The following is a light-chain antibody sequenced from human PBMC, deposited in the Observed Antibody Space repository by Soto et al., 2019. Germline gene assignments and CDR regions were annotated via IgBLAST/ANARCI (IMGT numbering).Light chain of an antibody. CDR1: QGIRND. CDR3: IQHNSYPFS. J-gene: IGKJ3*01. CDR2: AAS. V-gene: IGKV1-17*01. Sequence: DIQMTQSPSSLYASVGDRVTITCRTSQGIRNDLGWYQQKPGKAPKRLIYAASSLQSGVPSRFSGSGSETEFTLTNNSLPHEAFASYYWIQHNSYPFSCGPGTKVDIK.